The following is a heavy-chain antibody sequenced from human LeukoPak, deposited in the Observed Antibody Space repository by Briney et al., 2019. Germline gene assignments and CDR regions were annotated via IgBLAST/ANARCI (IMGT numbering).Heavy chain of an antibody. Sequence: PETLSLTCTVSGGSISSYYWSWIRQPPGKGLEWIGYIYYSGSTNYNPSLKSRVTISVDTSKNQFSLKLSSVTAADTAVYYCARDRPVDYDFWSGYYDYWGQGTLVTVSS. CDR1: GGSISSYY. CDR3: ARDRPVDYDFWSGYYDY. J-gene: IGHJ4*02. D-gene: IGHD3-3*01. V-gene: IGHV4-59*01. CDR2: IYYSGST.